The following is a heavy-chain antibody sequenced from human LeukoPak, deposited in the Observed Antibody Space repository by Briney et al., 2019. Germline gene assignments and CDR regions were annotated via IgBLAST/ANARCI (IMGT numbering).Heavy chain of an antibody. J-gene: IGHJ4*02. CDR2: IKQDGSEK. CDR3: ARPAGGSSSWGTYYFDY. D-gene: IGHD6-13*01. Sequence: GGSLRLSCAASGFTFSSYWMSWVRQAPGKGLEWVANIKQDGSEKYYVDSVKGRFTISRDNAKNSLYLQMNSLRAEDTALYYCARPAGGSSSWGTYYFDYWGQGTLVTVSS. CDR1: GFTFSSYW. V-gene: IGHV3-7*05.